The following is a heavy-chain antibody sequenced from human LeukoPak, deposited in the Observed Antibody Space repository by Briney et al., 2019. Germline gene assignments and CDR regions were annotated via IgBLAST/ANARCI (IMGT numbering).Heavy chain of an antibody. CDR3: IGSIVITFVGDNWFDP. Sequence: PGGSLRLSCTASGFTFGDYAMRCVRHAPGKGREWGGFIRSKAYGGTTEYAASVKGRFTISREESKSIAYLQMNSRNNEVTTLLYCIGSIVITFVGDNWFDPWGQGTLVTVSS. V-gene: IGHV3-49*04. CDR1: GFTFGDYA. D-gene: IGHD3-16*01. J-gene: IGHJ5*02. CDR2: IRSKAYGGTT.